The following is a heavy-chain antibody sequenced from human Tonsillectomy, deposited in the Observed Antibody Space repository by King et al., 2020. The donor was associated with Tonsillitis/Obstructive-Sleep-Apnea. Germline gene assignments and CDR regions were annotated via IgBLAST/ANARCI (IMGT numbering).Heavy chain of an antibody. CDR2: ISAYNGNR. Sequence: VQLVQSGAEVRKPGASVKVSCKASGYTFTSYGISWVRQAPGQGLEWMGWISAYNGNRNSAQKLQGRVTMTTDTSTSTAYMELRSLRSDDTAVYYCARVRLGYSSSPDYFDYWGQGTLVTVSS. J-gene: IGHJ4*02. CDR1: GYTFTSYG. V-gene: IGHV1-18*01. CDR3: ARVRLGYSSSPDYFDY. D-gene: IGHD4-11*01.